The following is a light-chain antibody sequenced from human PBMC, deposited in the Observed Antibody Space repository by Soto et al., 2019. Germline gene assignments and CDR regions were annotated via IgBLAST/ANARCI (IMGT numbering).Light chain of an antibody. CDR2: GAS. CDR1: QSVSSSY. CDR3: QQYGSSPWT. J-gene: IGKJ1*01. V-gene: IGKV3-20*01. Sequence: EIVLTQSPGTLSLSPGERATLSCRASQSVSSSYLAWYQQKPGQAPRLLIYGASSRATGITDRFSGSGSGTDFTLTISRLEPADFAVYYCQQYGSSPWTFGQGTTVAIK.